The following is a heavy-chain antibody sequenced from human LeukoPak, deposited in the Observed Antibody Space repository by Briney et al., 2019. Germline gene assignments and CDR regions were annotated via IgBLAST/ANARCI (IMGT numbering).Heavy chain of an antibody. CDR3: ARDLYERITMVRGVSFASDY. V-gene: IGHV1-2*02. J-gene: IGHJ4*02. CDR1: GYTLTGYY. D-gene: IGHD3-10*01. CDR2: INPNSGGT. Sequence: SVHVSYKPSGYTLTGYYMHWVRQAPGQEREWMEWINPNSGGTQYAQKFQGRVTMTRDTSISTDYMELSRLRSDDTAVYYCARDLYERITMVRGVSFASDYWGQGTLVSVSS.